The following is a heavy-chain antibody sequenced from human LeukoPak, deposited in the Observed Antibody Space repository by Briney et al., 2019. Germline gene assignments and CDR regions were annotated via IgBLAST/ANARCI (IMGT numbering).Heavy chain of an antibody. Sequence: SETLSLTCAVYGGSFSGYYWSWIRQPPGKGLEWIGEINHNGSTNYNPSLKSRVTISVDTSKNQFSLKLSSVTAADTAVYYCARDPGYCSGGSCYSDYWGQGTLVTVSS. CDR3: ARDPGYCSGGSCYSDY. D-gene: IGHD2-15*01. CDR1: GGSFSGYY. J-gene: IGHJ4*02. CDR2: INHNGST. V-gene: IGHV4-34*01.